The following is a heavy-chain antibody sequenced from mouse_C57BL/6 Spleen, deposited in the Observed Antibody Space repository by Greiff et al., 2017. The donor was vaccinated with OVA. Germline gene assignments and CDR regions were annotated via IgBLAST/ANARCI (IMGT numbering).Heavy chain of an antibody. J-gene: IGHJ3*01. D-gene: IGHD2-1*01. CDR1: GYTFTSYG. Sequence: QVQLQQSGAELARPGASVKLSCKASGYTFTSYGISWVKQRTGQGLEWIGEIYPRSGNTYYNEKFKGKATLTADKSSSTAYMELRSLTSEDSAVYFCARYGNYDEAGLAYWGQGTLVTVSA. V-gene: IGHV1-81*01. CDR3: ARYGNYDEAGLAY. CDR2: IYPRSGNT.